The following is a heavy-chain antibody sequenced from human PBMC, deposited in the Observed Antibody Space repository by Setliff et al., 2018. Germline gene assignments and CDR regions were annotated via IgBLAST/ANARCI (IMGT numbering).Heavy chain of an antibody. J-gene: IGHJ4*02. Sequence: PGESLKISCKASGYSFTDYWIAWVRQMPRKGLEWMGIIYPSNSNIKYSPSFEAQITFSVDKSITTAYLQWSSLKASDTAIYYCARHRVGNSGYAIPILDFWGQGTLVTVSS. CDR3: ARHRVGNSGYAIPILDF. CDR1: GYSFTDYW. D-gene: IGHD5-12*01. CDR2: IYPSNSNI. V-gene: IGHV5-51*01.